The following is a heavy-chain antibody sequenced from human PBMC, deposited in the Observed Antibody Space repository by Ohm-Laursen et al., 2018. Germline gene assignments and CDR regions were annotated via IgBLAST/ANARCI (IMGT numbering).Heavy chain of an antibody. D-gene: IGHD3-16*01. V-gene: IGHV3-11*01. CDR1: GFTFSDYY. CDR2: ISSSGSTI. J-gene: IGHJ3*02. CDR3: ARDGGSYQDDVFDI. Sequence: GSLRLSCAASGFTFSDYYMSWIRQAPGKGLEWASYISSSGSTIYYADSVKGRFTISRDNAKNSLYLQMNSLRAEDPAVYYCARDGGSYQDDVFDIWGQGTMVTVSS.